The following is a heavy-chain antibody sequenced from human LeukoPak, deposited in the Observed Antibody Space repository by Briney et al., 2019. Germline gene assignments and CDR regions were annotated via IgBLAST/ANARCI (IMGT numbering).Heavy chain of an antibody. CDR2: LYYSGNT. D-gene: IGHD5-18*01. V-gene: IGHV4-39*07. J-gene: IGHJ4*02. Sequence: SETLSLTCSVSGGSVNSSAYYWGWIRQPPGKGLEWVGSLYYSGNTYYNPSLKSRVTISIDTSKNQFSLKLSSVTAADTAVYYCARDYRDSVVTQWIHLWTHRGFDYWGQGTLVTVSS. CDR3: ARDYRDSVVTQWIHLWTHRGFDY. CDR1: GGSVNSSAYY.